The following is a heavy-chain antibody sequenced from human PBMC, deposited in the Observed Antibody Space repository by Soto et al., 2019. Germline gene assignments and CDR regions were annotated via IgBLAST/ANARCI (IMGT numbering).Heavy chain of an antibody. CDR1: GFSFSSYW. CDR3: ARAGSYRFDY. V-gene: IGHV3-74*01. D-gene: IGHD3-10*01. Sequence: SGGSLRLSCVGSGFSFSSYWGHWVRQPPGKGLEWVSRINAGGTSISYADSVKGRFTISRDNAKNTLYLQMDGLGVDDTAVYYCARAGSYRFDYWGLGTLVTVSS. CDR2: INAGGTSI. J-gene: IGHJ4*02.